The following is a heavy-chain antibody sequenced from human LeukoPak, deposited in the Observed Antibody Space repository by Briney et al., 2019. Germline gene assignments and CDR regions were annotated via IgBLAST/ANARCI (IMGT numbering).Heavy chain of an antibody. Sequence: PGGSPRLSCAASGFTFSSYSMNWVRQAPGKGLEWVSYISSSSSTIYYADSVEGRFTISRDNSKNTLYLQMNSLRAEDTAVYYCAKDYDFWSGYWDYWGQGTLVTVSS. V-gene: IGHV3-48*01. CDR1: GFTFSSYS. CDR2: ISSSSSTI. J-gene: IGHJ4*02. CDR3: AKDYDFWSGYWDY. D-gene: IGHD3-3*01.